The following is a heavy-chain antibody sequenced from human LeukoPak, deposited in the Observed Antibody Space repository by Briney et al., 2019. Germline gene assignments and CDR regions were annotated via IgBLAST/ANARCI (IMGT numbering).Heavy chain of an antibody. CDR1: GGSFSRYY. J-gene: IGHJ4*02. Sequence: SETLSLTCAVYGGSFSRYYWSWIRQPPGKGLEFIGTINHSGSTSYNPSLMSRVTVSVDTSKNQFSLKLSSVTAADTAVYYCARGDETRGYTMGYWGQGTPVTVSS. CDR2: INHSGST. V-gene: IGHV4-34*01. CDR3: ARGDETRGYTMGY. D-gene: IGHD3-16*02.